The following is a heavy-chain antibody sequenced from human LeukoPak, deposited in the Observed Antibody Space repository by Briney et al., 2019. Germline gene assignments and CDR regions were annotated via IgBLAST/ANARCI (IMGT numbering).Heavy chain of an antibody. D-gene: IGHD5-24*01. CDR1: GITFSNAW. Sequence: PGGPLRLSCAASGITFSNAWMSWVRQAPGKGLEWVGRIKSKTDGGTTDYAAPVKGRFTISRDNAKNTLYLQMNSLRAEDTAVYYCAREGSRDGYIAESDYWGQGTLVTVSS. J-gene: IGHJ4*02. CDR3: AREGSRDGYIAESDY. CDR2: IKSKTDGGTT. V-gene: IGHV3-15*05.